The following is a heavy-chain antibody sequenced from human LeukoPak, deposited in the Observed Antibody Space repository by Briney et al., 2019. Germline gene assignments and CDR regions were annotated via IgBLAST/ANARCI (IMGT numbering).Heavy chain of an antibody. D-gene: IGHD2-2*02. V-gene: IGHV1-46*01. CDR3: AGEGGYCSSTSCYRVPFDY. J-gene: IGHJ4*02. CDR1: GYTFTSYY. CDR2: INPSGGST. Sequence: GASVKVSCKASGYTFTSYYMHWVRQAPGQGLEWMGIINPSGGSTSYAQKFQGRVTTTRDTSTSTVYMELSSLRSEDTAVYYCAGEGGYCSSTSCYRVPFDYWGQGTLVTVSS.